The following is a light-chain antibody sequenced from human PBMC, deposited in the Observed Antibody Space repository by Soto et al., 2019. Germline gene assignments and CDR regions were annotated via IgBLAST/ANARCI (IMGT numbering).Light chain of an antibody. V-gene: IGLV2-14*01. CDR1: SSDVGAYDF. CDR3: SSYTTRSTLV. CDR2: DVT. J-gene: IGLJ2*01. Sequence: QSALTQPASVSGSPGQSITISCTGTSSDVGAYDFVSWYQHSPGKAPKLVIFDVTHRPPGISNRFSGSKSGNTASLTISGLQAADEAYYYCSSYTTRSTLVFGGGTKVTVL.